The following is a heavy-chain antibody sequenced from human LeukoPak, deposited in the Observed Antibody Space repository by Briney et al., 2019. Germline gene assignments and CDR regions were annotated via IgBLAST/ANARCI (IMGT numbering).Heavy chain of an antibody. Sequence: SQTLSLTCAISGDSVSSNSAAWNRIRQSPSRGLEWLGRTYYRSKWYNDYAVSVKSRITNKPDTSKNQFSLQLNSVTPEDTAVYYCARDPWYGSKGMDVWGQGTTVTVSS. CDR1: GDSVSSNSAA. D-gene: IGHD3-10*01. J-gene: IGHJ6*02. CDR3: ARDPWYGSKGMDV. CDR2: TYYRSKWYN. V-gene: IGHV6-1*01.